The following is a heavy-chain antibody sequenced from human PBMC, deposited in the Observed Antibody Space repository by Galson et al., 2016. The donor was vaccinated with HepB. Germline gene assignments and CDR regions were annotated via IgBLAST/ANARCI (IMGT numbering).Heavy chain of an antibody. J-gene: IGHJ4*02. V-gene: IGHV1-2*02. CDR2: INPNTGGT. Sequence: SVKVSCKASGYTFTDYYMHWVRQAPGQGLEWMGWINPNTGGTNYAQKFQGRVTMTRDTSISTAYMELSRLRSDDTAVYYCAREGIYYYDSTVYSPFDYRGQGTLFTVSS. D-gene: IGHD3-22*01. CDR1: GYTFTDYY. CDR3: AREGIYYYDSTVYSPFDY.